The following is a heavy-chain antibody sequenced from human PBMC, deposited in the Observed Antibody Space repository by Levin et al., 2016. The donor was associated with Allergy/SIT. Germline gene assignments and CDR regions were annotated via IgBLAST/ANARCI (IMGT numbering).Heavy chain of an antibody. D-gene: IGHD1-26*01. Sequence: ASVKVSCKASGYTFTSYYMHWVRQAPGQGLEWMGIINPSGGSTSYAQKFQGRVTMTRDTSTSTVYMELSSLRSEDTAVYYCARDAFPYEWELSYYFDYWGQGTLVTVSS. V-gene: IGHV1-46*01. CDR1: GYTFTSYY. CDR2: INPSGGST. J-gene: IGHJ4*02. CDR3: ARDAFPYEWELSYYFDY.